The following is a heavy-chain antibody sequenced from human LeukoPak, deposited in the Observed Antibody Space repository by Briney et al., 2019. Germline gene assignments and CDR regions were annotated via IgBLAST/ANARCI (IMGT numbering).Heavy chain of an antibody. Sequence: SETLSLTCAVYGGSFSGNYWTLIRQTPGKGLEWIGESSPTGDITGYNPSLKGRATISVDSSKNQFSLKLTSVTAADTGVYYCARVPDFIARPCDSWGPGTLVTVSS. J-gene: IGHJ4*02. D-gene: IGHD2-21*01. V-gene: IGHV4-34*01. CDR1: GGSFSGNY. CDR3: ARVPDFIARPCDS. CDR2: SSPTGDIT.